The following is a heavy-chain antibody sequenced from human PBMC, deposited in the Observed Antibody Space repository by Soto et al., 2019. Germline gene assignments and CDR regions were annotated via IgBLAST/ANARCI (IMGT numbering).Heavy chain of an antibody. D-gene: IGHD2-2*01. V-gene: IGHV1-69*08. Sequence: QVQLVQSGAEVKKPGSSVKVSCKASGGTFSRYSITWVRQAPGHGLEWIGRIIPIFGIASYAQKFQGRVTINADESTRTAYMELSSLRSDDTAVYYCAREDRDRETGLVPAAIDGMDVWGQGTTVTVSS. J-gene: IGHJ6*02. CDR2: IIPIFGIA. CDR3: AREDRDRETGLVPAAIDGMDV. CDR1: GGTFSRYS.